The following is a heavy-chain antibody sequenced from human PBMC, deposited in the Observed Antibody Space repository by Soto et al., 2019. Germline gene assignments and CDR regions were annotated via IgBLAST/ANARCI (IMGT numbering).Heavy chain of an antibody. V-gene: IGHV1-69*02. CDR1: GGTFSSYT. D-gene: IGHD6-25*01. CDR3: ARVAATGRYFDL. J-gene: IGHJ2*01. Sequence: QVQLVQSGAEVKKPGSSVKVSCKASGGTFSSYTISWVRQAPGQGLEWMGRIIPILGIANYAQKFQGRVTITADKSTSTAYMELSSLRSEDTAVYYCARVAATGRYFDLWGRGTLVTVSS. CDR2: IIPILGIA.